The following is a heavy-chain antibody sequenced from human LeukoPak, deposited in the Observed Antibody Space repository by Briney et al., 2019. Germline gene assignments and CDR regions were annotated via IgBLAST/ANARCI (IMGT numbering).Heavy chain of an antibody. CDR1: GDSFSSNSAA. V-gene: IGHV6-1*01. D-gene: IGHD3-22*01. Sequence: SQTLSLTCALSGDSFSSNSAAWNWIRQSPSRGLEWLGRTYYRSKWYNDYAVSVKSRITINPDTSKNQFSLKLSSVTAADTAVYYCARRRLYYYDSSGYPFDYWGQGTLVTVSS. CDR3: ARRRLYYYDSSGYPFDY. J-gene: IGHJ4*02. CDR2: TYYRSKWYN.